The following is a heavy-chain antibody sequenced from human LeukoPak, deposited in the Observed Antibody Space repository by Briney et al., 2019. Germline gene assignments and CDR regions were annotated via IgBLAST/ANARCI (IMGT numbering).Heavy chain of an antibody. V-gene: IGHV1-69*13. CDR3: AKLQGQVSENYLNSGMDA. Sequence: SVKVSCKASGGTFSSYAISWVRQAPGQGLEWMGGIIPILGAPNYAQRFQGRVTITADESTNTAYMELSSLRSEDTAVYYCAKLQGQVSENYLNSGMDAWGQGTTVTVSS. CDR1: GGTFSSYA. D-gene: IGHD4-11*01. J-gene: IGHJ6*02. CDR2: IIPILGAP.